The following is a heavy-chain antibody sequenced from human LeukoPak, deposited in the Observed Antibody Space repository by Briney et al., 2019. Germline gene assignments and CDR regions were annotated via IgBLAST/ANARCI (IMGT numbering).Heavy chain of an antibody. D-gene: IGHD3-3*01. CDR2: ISAGGGNT. CDR3: ATALRFLGWYPY. Sequence: GGSLRLSCAASACTFSSYAMSWVRQAPGKGLEWVATISAGGGNTYYAGSVKGRFTISRDNSKNTLYLQMNSLRAEDTAIYYCATALRFLGWYPYWGQGTLVTVSS. V-gene: IGHV3-23*01. J-gene: IGHJ4*02. CDR1: ACTFSSYA.